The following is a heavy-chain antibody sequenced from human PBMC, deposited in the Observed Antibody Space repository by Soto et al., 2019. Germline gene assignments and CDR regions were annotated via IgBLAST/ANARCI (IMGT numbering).Heavy chain of an antibody. J-gene: IGHJ3*02. D-gene: IGHD2-15*01. CDR3: ARDMVVGAATPQDSTAFDS. CDR1: GFTFSSYS. Sequence: PGGSLRLSCAASGFTFSSYSMNWVRQAPGKGLEWVSSISSSSSYIYYADSVKGRFTISRDNAKNSLYLQMNSLRAEDTAVYYYARDMVVGAATPQDSTAFDSWGQGTMVTGSS. CDR2: ISSSSSYI. V-gene: IGHV3-21*01.